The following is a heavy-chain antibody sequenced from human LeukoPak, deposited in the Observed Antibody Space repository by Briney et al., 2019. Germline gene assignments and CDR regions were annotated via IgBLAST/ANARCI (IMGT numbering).Heavy chain of an antibody. V-gene: IGHV3-30*02. Sequence: GGSLRLSCAASGFTFSSYGMHWVRQAPGKGLEWVAVIWYDGSNKYYADSVKGRFTISRDNSKNTLYLQMNSLRAEDTAVYYCAKDGDGYNSQGGPNFDYWGQGTLVTVSS. D-gene: IGHD5-24*01. J-gene: IGHJ4*02. CDR3: AKDGDGYNSQGGPNFDY. CDR1: GFTFSSYG. CDR2: IWYDGSNK.